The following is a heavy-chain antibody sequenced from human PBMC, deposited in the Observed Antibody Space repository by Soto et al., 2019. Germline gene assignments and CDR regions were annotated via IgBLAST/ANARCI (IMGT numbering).Heavy chain of an antibody. D-gene: IGHD2-2*01. J-gene: IGHJ4*02. CDR3: AKDRRCSSTSCYGRGDY. CDR2: ISGSGGST. V-gene: IGHV3-23*01. Sequence: PGGSLRLACAASGVTFSSYAMSWVRQAPGKGLEWVSAISGSGGSTYYADSVKGRFTISRDNSKNTLYLQMNSLRAEDTAVYYCAKDRRCSSTSCYGRGDYWGQGTLVTVSS. CDR1: GVTFSSYA.